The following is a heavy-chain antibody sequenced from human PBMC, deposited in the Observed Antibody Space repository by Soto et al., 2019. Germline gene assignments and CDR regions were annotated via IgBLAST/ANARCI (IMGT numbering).Heavy chain of an antibody. V-gene: IGHV3-33*01. CDR2: IWFDGSKK. D-gene: IGHD2-2*01. CDR1: GFTFRSYG. Sequence: QMQLVESGGGVVQPGRSLRHSCAASGFTFRSYGIHWVRQAPGKGLEWVALIWFDGSKKYYVDSVKGRFAVSRDNSKNTLYLQMNSLRVEDTAVYYCARDRLVPYGYGMDVWGQGTTVTVSS. CDR3: ARDRLVPYGYGMDV. J-gene: IGHJ6*02.